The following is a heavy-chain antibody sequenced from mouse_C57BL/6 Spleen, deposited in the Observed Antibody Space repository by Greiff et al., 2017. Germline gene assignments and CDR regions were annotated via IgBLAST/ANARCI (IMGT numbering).Heavy chain of an antibody. V-gene: IGHV1-80*01. Sequence: VKLMESGAELVKPGASVKISCKASGYAFSSYWMNWVKQRPGKGLEWIGQIYPGDGDTNYNGKFKGKATLTADKSSSTAYMQLSSLTSEDSAVYFCARKGANWDVDYWGQGTTLTVSS. CDR3: ARKGANWDVDY. D-gene: IGHD4-1*01. CDR1: GYAFSSYW. CDR2: IYPGDGDT. J-gene: IGHJ2*01.